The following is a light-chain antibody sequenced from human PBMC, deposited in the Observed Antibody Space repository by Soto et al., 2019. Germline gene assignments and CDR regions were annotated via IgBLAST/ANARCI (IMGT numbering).Light chain of an antibody. J-gene: IGKJ1*01. CDR1: QSISSY. V-gene: IGKV1-39*01. CDR2: AAS. Sequence: DIQMTQSPSSLSASVGDRVTITCGASQSISSYLNWYQQKPGKAPKLLMYAASSLQSGVPSRFSGSGSGTDVTLTISSLQTEDFANYYCQQSYSTPQWTFGHGTKVDIK. CDR3: QQSYSTPQWT.